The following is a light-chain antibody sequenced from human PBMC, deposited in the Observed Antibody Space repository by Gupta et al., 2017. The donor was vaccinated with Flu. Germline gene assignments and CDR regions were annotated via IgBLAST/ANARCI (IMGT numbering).Light chain of an antibody. V-gene: IGKV1-5*03. CDR1: QSISSW. CDR2: KAS. J-gene: IGKJ1*01. Sequence: DIQMTPSPSTLSASVGDRDTITCRASQSISSWLAWYQQKPGKAPKLLIYKASSLESGVPSRFSGSGSGTEFTLTISSLQPDDFATYYCQQYNSYWTFGQGTKVEIK. CDR3: QQYNSYWT.